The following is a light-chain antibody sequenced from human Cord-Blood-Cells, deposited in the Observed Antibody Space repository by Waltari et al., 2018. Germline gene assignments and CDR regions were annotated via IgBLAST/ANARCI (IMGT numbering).Light chain of an antibody. Sequence: DIQITKSPSTLSASVADRVTITCRASQSISSWLAWYQQKPGKAPKLLIYDASSLESGVPSRFSGSGSGTEFTLTISSLQPDDFATYYCQQYNSYSWTFGQGTKVEIK. V-gene: IGKV1-5*01. J-gene: IGKJ1*01. CDR3: QQYNSYSWT. CDR1: QSISSW. CDR2: DAS.